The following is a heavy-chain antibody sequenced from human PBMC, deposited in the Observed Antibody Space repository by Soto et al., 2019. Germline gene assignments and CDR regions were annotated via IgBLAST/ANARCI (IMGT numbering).Heavy chain of an antibody. CDR3: ARDGFGDSRFSFY. J-gene: IGHJ4*02. Sequence: ASVKVSCKASGGTFSSYAISWVRQAPGQGLEWMGGIIPIFGTANYAQKFQGRVTITADESTSTAYMELSSLRSEDTAVYYCARDGFGDSRFSFYWGQGTLVTVSS. D-gene: IGHD3-10*01. CDR1: GGTFSSYA. CDR2: IIPIFGTA. V-gene: IGHV1-69*13.